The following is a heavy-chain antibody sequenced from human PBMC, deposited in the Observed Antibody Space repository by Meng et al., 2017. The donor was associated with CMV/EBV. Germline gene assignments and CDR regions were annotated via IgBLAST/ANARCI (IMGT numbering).Heavy chain of an antibody. Sequence: GESLKISCAASGFTFSSYWMSWVRQAPWKGLEWVANIKQDGSEKYYVDSVKGRFTISRDNAKNSLYLQMNSLRAEDTAVYYCARVSDFWTEGGLDYWGQGTLVTVSS. CDR2: IKQDGSEK. CDR1: GFTFSSYW. CDR3: ARVSDFWTEGGLDY. D-gene: IGHD3-3*01. V-gene: IGHV3-7*01. J-gene: IGHJ4*02.